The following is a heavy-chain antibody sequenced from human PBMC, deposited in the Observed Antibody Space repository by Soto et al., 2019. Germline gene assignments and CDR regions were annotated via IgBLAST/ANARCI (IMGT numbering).Heavy chain of an antibody. D-gene: IGHD3-3*01. J-gene: IGHJ6*02. Sequence: PGGSLRLSCVASGFTFNRYGIHWVRQAPGKGLEWVALISDDGSDKDYADSVKGRFTISRDNSKNTLYLQMNSLRPEDTAVYYCAETLRFLELALDYYYGMDVWGQGTTVTVSS. CDR1: GFTFNRYG. CDR2: ISDDGSDK. CDR3: AETLRFLELALDYYYGMDV. V-gene: IGHV3-30*03.